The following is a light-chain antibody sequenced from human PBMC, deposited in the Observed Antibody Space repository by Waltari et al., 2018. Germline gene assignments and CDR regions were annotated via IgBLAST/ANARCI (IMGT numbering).Light chain of an antibody. V-gene: IGKV4-1*01. J-gene: IGKJ2*01. Sequence: IVMTQSPDSLAVSLCERATIHCKSSQRIFYSSNHKSYLGWYQHKPGQPPRLLIYWASTRESGVPDRFSGSGSATDFTLTISSVQADDVAVYYCQQYFSPPYTFGQGTKLEIK. CDR2: WAS. CDR1: QRIFYSSNHKSY. CDR3: QQYFSPPYT.